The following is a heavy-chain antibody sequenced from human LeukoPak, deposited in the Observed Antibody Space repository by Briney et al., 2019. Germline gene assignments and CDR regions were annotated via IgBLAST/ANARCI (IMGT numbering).Heavy chain of an antibody. Sequence: GASVKVSCKTSGYTFTDYYMHWVRQAPGQGLEWMAWIDPNSGDTNSAQKFQGRVTMTRDTSISTAYMELSRLRSDDTAVYYCAKAPVTTCRGAFCYPFDYWGLGTLVTVSS. CDR2: IDPNSGDT. CDR1: GYTFTDYY. D-gene: IGHD2-15*01. J-gene: IGHJ4*02. CDR3: AKAPVTTCRGAFCYPFDY. V-gene: IGHV1-2*02.